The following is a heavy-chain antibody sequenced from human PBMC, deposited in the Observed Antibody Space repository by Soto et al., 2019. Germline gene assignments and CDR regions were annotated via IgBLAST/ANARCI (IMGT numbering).Heavy chain of an antibody. CDR3: TIGSWSGEVFDI. Sequence: QVQLVQSGAEVKKPESSVKVSCKDSGGTFSTYSMFWVRQAPGQGLEWMGRIIPMIGIRNYAQRFQDRVTITADKTTATAHMELSSLRSEDTALYYCTIGSWSGEVFDIWGQGTMVTVSS. CDR1: GGTFSTYS. V-gene: IGHV1-69*02. D-gene: IGHD2-21*01. J-gene: IGHJ3*02. CDR2: IIPMIGIR.